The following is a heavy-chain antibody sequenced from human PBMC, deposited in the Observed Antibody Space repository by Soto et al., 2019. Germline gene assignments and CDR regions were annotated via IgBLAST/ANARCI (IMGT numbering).Heavy chain of an antibody. CDR2: IYPGDSDT. CDR3: ARSSRGYYDSSGYFEINYYYYYGMDV. Sequence: GESLKISCKGSGYSFTSYWIGWVRQMPGKGLEWMGIIYPGDSDTRYSPSFQGQVTISADKSISTAYLQWSSLKASDTAMYYCARSSRGYYDSSGYFEINYYYYYGMDVWGQGTTVTVSS. V-gene: IGHV5-51*01. J-gene: IGHJ6*02. D-gene: IGHD3-22*01. CDR1: GYSFTSYW.